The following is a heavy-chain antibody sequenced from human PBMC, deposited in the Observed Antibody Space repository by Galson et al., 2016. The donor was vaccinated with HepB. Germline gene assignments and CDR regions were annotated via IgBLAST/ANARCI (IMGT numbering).Heavy chain of an antibody. Sequence: SLRLSCAASGFPFNIYSMNWVRQAPGKGLEWVSFITPTSSSIYYAESVKGRFTISRDNAEDSLYLQLNSLRAEDTAVYYCARDGFYYESSWAHDRNLDQLGQGTVVIVSS. CDR3: ARDGFYYESSWAHDRNLDQ. V-gene: IGHV3-21*01. J-gene: IGHJ4*02. CDR2: ITPTSSSI. D-gene: IGHD3-22*01. CDR1: GFPFNIYS.